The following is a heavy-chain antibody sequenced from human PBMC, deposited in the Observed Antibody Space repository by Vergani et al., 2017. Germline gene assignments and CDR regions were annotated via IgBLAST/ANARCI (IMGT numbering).Heavy chain of an antibody. CDR1: GFTVSSNY. D-gene: IGHD1-7*01. Sequence: EVQLVESGGGLVQPGGSLRLSCAASGFTVSSNYMSWVRQAPGKGLEWVSVIYSGGSTYYADSVKGRFTISRDNSKNTLYLQMNSLRAEDMAVYYCARDWAGPNCMDVWGQGTTVTVSS. CDR3: ARDWAGPNCMDV. J-gene: IGHJ6*02. V-gene: IGHV3-66*01. CDR2: IYSGGST.